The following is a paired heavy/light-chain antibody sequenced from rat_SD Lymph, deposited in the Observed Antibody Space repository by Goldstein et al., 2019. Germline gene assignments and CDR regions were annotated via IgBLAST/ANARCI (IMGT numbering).Light chain of an antibody. CDR3: LQYDNLPWT. J-gene: IGKJ1*01. Sequence: DIQMTQSPPSLSASLGDKVTITCQASQNINKYIAWYQQKPGKAPRQLIRYTSTLVSGTPSRFSGSGSGRDYSFSISNVESEDIASYYCLQYDNLPWTFGGGTKLELK. CDR2: YTS. V-gene: IGKV19S2*01. CDR1: QNINKY.
Heavy chain of an antibody. V-gene: IGHV2-13*01. CDR3: ARGGGLPGPY. CDR1: GFSLSSYG. J-gene: IGHJ3*01. D-gene: IGHD1-4*01. Sequence: QVQLKESGPGLVQPSQTLSLTCTVSGFSLSSYGVIWVRQPPGKGLEWMGVIWGNGNTNYNSALKSRLSISRDTSKSQVYLKMNSLQTEDTATYYCARGGGLPGPYWGQGTLVTVSS. CDR2: IWGNGNT.